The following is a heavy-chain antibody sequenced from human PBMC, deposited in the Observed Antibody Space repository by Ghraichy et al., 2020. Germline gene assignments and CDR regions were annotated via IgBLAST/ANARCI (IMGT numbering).Heavy chain of an antibody. CDR3: ARDVECSGGSCPDNWFDP. CDR1: GGSVSSGSYY. J-gene: IGHJ5*02. V-gene: IGHV4-61*01. Sequence: SETLSLTCTVSGGSVSSGSYYWSWIRQPPGKGLEWIGYIYYSGSTNYNPSLKSRVTISVDTSKNQFSLKLSSVTAADTAVYYCARDVECSGGSCPDNWFDPWGQGTLVTVSS. D-gene: IGHD2-15*01. CDR2: IYYSGST.